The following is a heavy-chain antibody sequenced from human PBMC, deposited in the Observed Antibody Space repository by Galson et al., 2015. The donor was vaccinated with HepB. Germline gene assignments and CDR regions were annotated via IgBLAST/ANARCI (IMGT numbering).Heavy chain of an antibody. CDR1: GYTFTGYD. CDR3: TREASGYYDAFDI. Sequence: SVKVSCKASGYTFTGYDIHWVRQAPGQGLEWMGRIDPKSGDTNYAQKFQGWVTMTRDTSINTAYMEVTRLRSDDTAVYYCTREASGYYDAFDIWGQGTMVTVSS. V-gene: IGHV1-2*04. D-gene: IGHD3-9*01. J-gene: IGHJ3*02. CDR2: IDPKSGDT.